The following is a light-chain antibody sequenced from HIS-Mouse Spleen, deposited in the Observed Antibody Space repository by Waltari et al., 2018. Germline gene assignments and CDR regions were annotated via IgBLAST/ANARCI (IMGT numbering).Light chain of an antibody. V-gene: IGLV2-8*01. CDR2: EVS. J-gene: IGLJ2*01. CDR1: SSDVGGSNY. CDR3: SSYAGSNNVV. Sequence: QSALTQPPSASGSPGQSVNISCTGTSSDVGGSNYVSWYQQHPGKAPKLMIYEVSKRPSGVPDRFSGSKSGNTASLTVSGLQAEDEADYYCSSYAGSNNVVFGGGTKLTVL.